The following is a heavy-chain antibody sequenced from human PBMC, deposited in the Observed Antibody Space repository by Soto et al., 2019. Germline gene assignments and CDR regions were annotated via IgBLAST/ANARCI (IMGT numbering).Heavy chain of an antibody. J-gene: IGHJ4*02. CDR2: IDTSGSST. CDR1: GFIFTNFW. D-gene: IGHD6-13*01. Sequence: PGGSLRLSCAASGFIFTNFWMHWVRQVPGKGLVWVSRIDTSGSSTSYADSVKGRFTISRDNAKNTVSLQMNSLRAEDTGVYYCAKDSWYFDLWRQGSLVTVSS. V-gene: IGHV3-74*01. CDR3: AKDSWYFDL.